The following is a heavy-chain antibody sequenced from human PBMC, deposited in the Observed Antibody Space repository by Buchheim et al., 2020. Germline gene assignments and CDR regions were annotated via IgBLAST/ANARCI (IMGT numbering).Heavy chain of an antibody. Sequence: QVQLQESGPGLVKPSETLSLTCTVSGGSISSYYWSWIRQPPGKGLEWIGYIYYSGSTNYNPSLKSRVTISVDTSKNQFSLKLSSVTAADTAVYYCARGTGSYGRYYYYGMDVWGQGTT. V-gene: IGHV4-59*12. D-gene: IGHD1-26*01. CDR2: IYYSGST. CDR1: GGSISSYY. CDR3: ARGTGSYGRYYYYGMDV. J-gene: IGHJ6*02.